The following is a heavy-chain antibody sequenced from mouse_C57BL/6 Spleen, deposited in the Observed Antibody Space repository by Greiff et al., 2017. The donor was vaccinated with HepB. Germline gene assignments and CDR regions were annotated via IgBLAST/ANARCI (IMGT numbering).Heavy chain of an antibody. CDR1: GFTFSSYA. CDR2: ISDGGSYT. V-gene: IGHV5-4*03. Sequence: EVKLVESGGGLVKPGGSLKLSCAASGFTFSSYAMSWVRQTPEKRLEWVATISDGGSYTYYPDNVKGRFTISRDNAKNNLYLQMSHLKSEDTAMYYCASPCPYYYGSSYGYFDVWGTGTTVTVSS. D-gene: IGHD1-1*01. J-gene: IGHJ1*03. CDR3: ASPCPYYYGSSYGYFDV.